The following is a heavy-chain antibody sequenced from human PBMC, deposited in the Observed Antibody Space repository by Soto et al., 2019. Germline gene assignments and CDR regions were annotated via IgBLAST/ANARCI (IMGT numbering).Heavy chain of an antibody. V-gene: IGHV1-3*01. CDR3: ARDRTMASGRNWFDP. CDR1: GYTFTSYA. J-gene: IGHJ5*02. D-gene: IGHD3-10*01. Sequence: ASVKVSCKASGYTFTSYAMHWVRQAPGQRLEWMGWINAGNGNTKYSQKFQGRVTITRDTSASTAYMELSSLRSEDTAVYYCARDRTMASGRNWFDPWGQGTQVTSPQ. CDR2: INAGNGNT.